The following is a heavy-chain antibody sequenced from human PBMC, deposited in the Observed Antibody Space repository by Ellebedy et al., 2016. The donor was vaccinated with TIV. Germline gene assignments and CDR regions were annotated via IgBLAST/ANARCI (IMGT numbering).Heavy chain of an antibody. V-gene: IGHV3-33*08. CDR3: ARGGSGYYYRV. D-gene: IGHD3-22*01. CDR2: IWYDGSNK. CDR1: GFTLSSYG. Sequence: PGGSLRLSCAASGFTLSSYGMHWVRQAPGKGLEWVAVIWYDGSNKYYADSVKGRFTISRDNSKNTLYLQMNSLRAEDTAVYYCARGGSGYYYRVWGQGTLVTVSS. J-gene: IGHJ4*02.